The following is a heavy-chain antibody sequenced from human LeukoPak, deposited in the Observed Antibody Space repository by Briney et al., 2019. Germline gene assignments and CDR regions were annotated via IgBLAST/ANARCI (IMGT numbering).Heavy chain of an antibody. CDR2: ISGNGGAT. Sequence: GGSLRLSCEASGFTFIRYAMNWVRQAPGKRLEWVSVISGNGGATYYADSVKGRFTISRDSAKNTLYLQMDSLRAEDTAVYYCAKRPIVAASGPYFFDYWGQGTLVAVSS. V-gene: IGHV3-23*01. J-gene: IGHJ4*02. CDR3: AKRPIVAASGPYFFDY. D-gene: IGHD2-15*01. CDR1: GFTFIRYA.